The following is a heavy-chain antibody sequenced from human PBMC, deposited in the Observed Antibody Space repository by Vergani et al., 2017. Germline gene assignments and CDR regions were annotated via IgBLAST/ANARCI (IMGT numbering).Heavy chain of an antibody. CDR1: GFSFNSYW. J-gene: IGHJ4*02. Sequence: DVHLAESGGGFFQPGGSLRLSCSASGFSFNSYWMHWVRHVPGKGLLWVSRITSDGSITAYADSVKGRFTISRDNAQNTLYLQMNSLRVEDTGVYYCAILSYDTTPYLQGGYDCWGQGTLVSVSS. D-gene: IGHD3-22*01. V-gene: IGHV3-74*03. CDR2: ITSDGSIT. CDR3: AILSYDTTPYLQGGYDC.